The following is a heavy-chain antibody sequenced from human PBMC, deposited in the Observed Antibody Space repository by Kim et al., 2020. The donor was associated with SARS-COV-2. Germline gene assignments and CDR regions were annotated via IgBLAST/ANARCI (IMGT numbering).Heavy chain of an antibody. D-gene: IGHD6-13*01. Sequence: DSVKGRFTLSTDNSKQTLYMEMNSLRAEDTAVYYCAKGIAAIGTGDGMDVWGQGTTVTVSS. J-gene: IGHJ6*02. CDR3: AKGIAAIGTGDGMDV. V-gene: IGHV3-23*01.